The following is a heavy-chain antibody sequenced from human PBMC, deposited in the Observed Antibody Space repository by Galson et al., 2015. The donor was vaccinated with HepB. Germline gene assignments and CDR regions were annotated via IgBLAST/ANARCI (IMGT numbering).Heavy chain of an antibody. J-gene: IGHJ6*02. CDR2: IIPIFGTA. D-gene: IGHD4-17*01. Sequence: SVKVSCKASGGTFSSYAISWVRQAPGQGLEWMGGIIPIFGTANYAQKFQGRVTITADESTSTAYMELSSLRSEDTAVYYCARLVSTTVTTSFWDGMDVWGQGTTVTVSS. V-gene: IGHV1-69*13. CDR3: ARLVSTTVTTSFWDGMDV. CDR1: GGTFSSYA.